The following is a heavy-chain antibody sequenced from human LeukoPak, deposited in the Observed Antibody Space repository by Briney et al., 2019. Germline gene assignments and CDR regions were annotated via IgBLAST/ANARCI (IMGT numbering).Heavy chain of an antibody. V-gene: IGHV3-66*01. D-gene: IGHD3-3*01. CDR3: ARGLSGRDFWSGYYSDAFDI. Sequence: GGSLRLSCAASGFTVSSNYISWVRQAPGKGLEWVSVIYSGGRTYYADSVKGRFTISRDNSKNTLYLQMNSLRAEDTAVYYCARGLSGRDFWSGYYSDAFDIWGQGTMVTVSS. CDR1: GFTVSSNY. CDR2: IYSGGRT. J-gene: IGHJ3*02.